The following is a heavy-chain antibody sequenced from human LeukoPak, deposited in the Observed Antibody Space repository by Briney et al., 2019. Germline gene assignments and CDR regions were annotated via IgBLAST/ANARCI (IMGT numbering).Heavy chain of an antibody. Sequence: GGSLRLSCAASGFTFSSYSMNWVRQAPGKGLEWVSSISSSSSYIYYAESVKGRFTISRDNGKNSLYLQMNSLRGEDTAVYYCARGRGGAFDIWGQGTMVTVSS. V-gene: IGHV3-21*01. CDR1: GFTFSSYS. CDR3: ARGRGGAFDI. J-gene: IGHJ3*02. CDR2: ISSSSSYI. D-gene: IGHD3-16*01.